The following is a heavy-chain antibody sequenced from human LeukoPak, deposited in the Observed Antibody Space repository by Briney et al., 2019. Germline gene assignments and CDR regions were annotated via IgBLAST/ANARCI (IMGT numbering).Heavy chain of an antibody. J-gene: IGHJ6*03. Sequence: ASETLSLTCTVSGGSISSYYWSWIRQPPGKGLEWIGYIYYSGSTNYNPSLKSRVTISVDTSKNQFSLKLSSVTAADTAVYYCARRTAATPHYYYYMDVWGKGTTVTVSS. CDR1: GGSISSYY. CDR3: ARRTAATPHYYYYMDV. D-gene: IGHD6-25*01. CDR2: IYYSGST. V-gene: IGHV4-59*01.